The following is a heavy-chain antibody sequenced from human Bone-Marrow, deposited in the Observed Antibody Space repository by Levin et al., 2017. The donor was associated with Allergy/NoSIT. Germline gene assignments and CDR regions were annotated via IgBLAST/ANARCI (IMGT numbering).Heavy chain of an antibody. CDR3: AKDGGYHYASGSSHYEY. J-gene: IGHJ4*02. D-gene: IGHD3-10*01. CDR2: ITHDGSNK. Sequence: QAGGSLRLSCAASGFTFRNYGVHWVRQAPGKGLEWVAVITHDGSNKHYADSVKGRFAISRDNSKNTLYLQMNSLRTEDTAVYYCAKDGGYHYASGSSHYEYWGRGTLVTVSS. V-gene: IGHV3-30*18. CDR1: GFTFRNYG.